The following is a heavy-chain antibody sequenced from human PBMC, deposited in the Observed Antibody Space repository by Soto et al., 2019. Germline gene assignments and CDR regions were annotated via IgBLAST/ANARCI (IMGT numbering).Heavy chain of an antibody. CDR1: GYTFTSYY. D-gene: IGHD6-19*01. CDR2: INPSGGST. J-gene: IGHJ3*02. Sequence: ASVKVSCKASGYTFTSYYMHWVRQAPGQGLEWVGIINPSGGSTSYAQKFQGRVTMTRDTSTSTVYMELSSLRSEDTAVYYCARDFSISQWLVREDAFDIWGQGTMVTVSS. V-gene: IGHV1-46*01. CDR3: ARDFSISQWLVREDAFDI.